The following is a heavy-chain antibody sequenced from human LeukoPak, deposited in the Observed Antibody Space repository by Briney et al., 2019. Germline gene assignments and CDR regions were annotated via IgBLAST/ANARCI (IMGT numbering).Heavy chain of an antibody. Sequence: SETLSLTCAVSGYSISSGYYWGWIRQPPGKGLEWIGSIYHSGNTYYNPSLKSRVTISVDTSKNQFSLKLSSVTAADTAVYYCARGRSLLNWGQGTLVTVSS. V-gene: IGHV4-38-2*01. CDR3: ARGRSLLN. J-gene: IGHJ4*02. CDR2: IYHSGNT. CDR1: GYSISSGYY.